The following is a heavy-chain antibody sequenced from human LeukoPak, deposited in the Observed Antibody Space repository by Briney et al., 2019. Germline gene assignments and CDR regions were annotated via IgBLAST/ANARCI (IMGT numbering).Heavy chain of an antibody. CDR1: GYTFTRYH. D-gene: IGHD6-13*01. J-gene: IGHJ5*02. V-gene: IGHV1-46*01. Sequence: ASVKVSCKASGYTFTRYHMHWLRQAPGQGLEWMGIINPSGGSTRYAQKFQGRVTMTRDTSTSTVYMELSSLRSEDTAVYYCARDGRIAAADYNWFDPWGQGTLVTVSS. CDR3: ARDGRIAAADYNWFDP. CDR2: INPSGGST.